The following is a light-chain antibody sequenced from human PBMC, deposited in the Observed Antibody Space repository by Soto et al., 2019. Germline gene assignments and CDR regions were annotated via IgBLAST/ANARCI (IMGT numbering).Light chain of an antibody. V-gene: IGKV3-20*01. CDR1: QSVSSSY. Sequence: EIVLTQSPDTLSLSPGERATLSCRASQSVSSSYLAWYQQKPGQAPRLLIYGASSRATGIPDRFSGSGSGTDFTLTISRLEPEDFAVYYCQQYGSSIFTFGPGTKVDIK. J-gene: IGKJ3*01. CDR2: GAS. CDR3: QQYGSSIFT.